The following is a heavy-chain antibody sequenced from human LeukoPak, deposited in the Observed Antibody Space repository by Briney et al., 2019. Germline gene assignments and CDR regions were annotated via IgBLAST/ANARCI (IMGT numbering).Heavy chain of an antibody. CDR1: GFTFSSYW. V-gene: IGHV3-7*03. Sequence: GGSLRLSCAASGFTFSSYWMSWFRQAPGKGLEWVANIKQDGSQKFSVDSVKGRFTISRDNAKNSLYLQMNSLRVEDTAVYYCTRDWFDGDYDRFDYWGQGTLVTVSS. J-gene: IGHJ4*02. CDR3: TRDWFDGDYDRFDY. CDR2: IKQDGSQK. D-gene: IGHD4-17*01.